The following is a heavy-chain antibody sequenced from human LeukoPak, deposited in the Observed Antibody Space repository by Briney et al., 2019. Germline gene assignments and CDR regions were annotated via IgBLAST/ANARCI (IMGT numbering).Heavy chain of an antibody. CDR2: INPTGGT. Sequence: ASVKVSCKASGYTFTGHYMNWVRLAPGHGLEWMGWINPTGGTTYAQKFQERVTMTRDTSINTAYMELSGLRSDDTAVYYCARDLGWSSSHWGQGTLVTVSS. CDR3: ARDLGWSSSH. J-gene: IGHJ4*02. CDR1: GYTFTGHY. V-gene: IGHV1-2*02. D-gene: IGHD6-6*01.